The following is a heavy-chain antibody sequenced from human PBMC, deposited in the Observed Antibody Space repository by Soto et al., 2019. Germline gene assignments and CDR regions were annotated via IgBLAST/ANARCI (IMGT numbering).Heavy chain of an antibody. CDR3: AIHTGRTMIFGPAPNWFDP. Sequence: PGGSLRLSCAASGFTFSSYWMTWVRQAPGKGLEWVASIKREGSETSYVDSVKGRFTISRDNAKNSLFLQMNSLRAEDTAMYYCAIHTGRTMIFGPAPNWFDPWGHGTLVTVSS. V-gene: IGHV3-7*01. D-gene: IGHD3-3*01. CDR2: IKREGSET. J-gene: IGHJ5*02. CDR1: GFTFSSYW.